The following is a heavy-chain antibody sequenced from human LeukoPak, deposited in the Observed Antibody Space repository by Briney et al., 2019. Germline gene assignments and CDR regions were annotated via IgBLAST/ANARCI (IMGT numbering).Heavy chain of an antibody. Sequence: SVKVSCKASGATFSSYAITWVRLAPGQGLEWMGGIIPIFGTANYAQKFQGRVTITADKSTSTAYMELSSLRSEDTAVYYCARESGIAAAAPYGNWFDPWGQGTLVTVSS. CDR3: ARESGIAAAAPYGNWFDP. V-gene: IGHV1-69*06. J-gene: IGHJ5*02. CDR1: GATFSSYA. CDR2: IIPIFGTA. D-gene: IGHD6-25*01.